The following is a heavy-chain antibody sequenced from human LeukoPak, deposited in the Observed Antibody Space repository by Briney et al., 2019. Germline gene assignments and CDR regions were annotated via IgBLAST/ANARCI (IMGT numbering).Heavy chain of an antibody. Sequence: ASVKVSCKASGYTFTSYGISWVRQAPGQGLEWMGWISAYNGNTNYAQKLQGRVTMTTDTSTSTAYMELRSLRSDDTAVYYCATLVPPYSNYYSSHDAFDIWGQGTMVTVSS. V-gene: IGHV1-18*01. J-gene: IGHJ3*02. CDR1: GYTFTSYG. CDR2: ISAYNGNT. CDR3: ATLVPPYSNYYSSHDAFDI. D-gene: IGHD4-11*01.